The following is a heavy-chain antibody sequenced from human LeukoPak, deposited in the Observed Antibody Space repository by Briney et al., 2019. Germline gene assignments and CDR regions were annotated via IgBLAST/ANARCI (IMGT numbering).Heavy chain of an antibody. D-gene: IGHD4-17*01. V-gene: IGHV3-7*01. CDR1: GFTFSSYW. CDR3: ARDEGSYGDYYFDY. Sequence: PGGSLRLSCAASGFTFSSYWMSWVHQAPGKGLEWVANIKQDGSEKYYVDSVKGRFTISRDNAKNSLYLQMNSLRAEDTAVYYCARDEGSYGDYYFDYWGQGTLVTVSS. CDR2: IKQDGSEK. J-gene: IGHJ4*02.